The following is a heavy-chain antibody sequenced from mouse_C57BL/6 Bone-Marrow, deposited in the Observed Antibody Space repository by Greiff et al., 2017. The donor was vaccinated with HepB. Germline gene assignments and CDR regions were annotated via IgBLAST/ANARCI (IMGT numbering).Heavy chain of an antibody. CDR2: INPNNGGT. V-gene: IGHV1-18*01. J-gene: IGHJ3*01. D-gene: IGHD3-2*02. Sequence: EVQLQHSGPELVKPGASVKIPCKASGYTFTDYNMDWVKQSHGKSLEWIGDINPNNGGTIYNQKFKGKATLTVDKSSSTAYMELRSLTSEDTAVYYCARRGSSGPPWFAYWGQGTLVTVSA. CDR3: ARRGSSGPPWFAY. CDR1: GYTFTDYN.